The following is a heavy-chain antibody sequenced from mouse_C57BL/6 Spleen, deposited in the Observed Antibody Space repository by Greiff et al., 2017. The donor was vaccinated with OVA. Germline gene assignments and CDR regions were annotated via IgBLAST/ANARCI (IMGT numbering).Heavy chain of an antibody. J-gene: IGHJ3*01. CDR3: ARDGNYERCFAY. D-gene: IGHD2-1*01. CDR1: GYTFTDHT. V-gene: IGHV1-78*01. Sequence: VKLMESDAELVKPGASVKISCKVSGYTFTDHTIHWMKQRPEQGLEWIGYIYPRDGSTKYNEKFKGKATLTADKSSSTAYMQLNSLTSEDSAVYFCARDGNYERCFAYWGQGTLVTVSA. CDR2: IYPRDGST.